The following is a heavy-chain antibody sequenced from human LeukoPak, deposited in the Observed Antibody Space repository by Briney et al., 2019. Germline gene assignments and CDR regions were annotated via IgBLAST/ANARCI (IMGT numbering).Heavy chain of an antibody. D-gene: IGHD4-23*01. Sequence: SETLSLTCAVYGGSFSGYYWGWIRQPPGKGLEWIGGINHSGSTNYNPSLKSRVTISVDTSKNQFSLKLSSVTAADTAVYYCARAREDTVVTHYHDYWGQGTLVTVSS. CDR2: INHSGST. CDR3: ARAREDTVVTHYHDY. CDR1: GGSFSGYY. J-gene: IGHJ4*02. V-gene: IGHV4-34*01.